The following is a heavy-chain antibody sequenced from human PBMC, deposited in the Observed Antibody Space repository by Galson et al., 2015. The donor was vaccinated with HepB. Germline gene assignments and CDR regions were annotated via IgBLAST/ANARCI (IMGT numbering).Heavy chain of an antibody. CDR3: ARGKWVGATYFDY. CDR1: EFTFSSYA. CDR2: ISSNGGST. V-gene: IGHV3-64*02. D-gene: IGHD1-26*01. Sequence: SLRLSCAASEFTFSSYAMHWVRQAPGKGLEYVSAISSNGGSTYYADSVKGRFTISRDNSKNTLYLQMGSLRAEDMAVYYRARGKWVGATYFDYWGQGTLVTVSS. J-gene: IGHJ4*02.